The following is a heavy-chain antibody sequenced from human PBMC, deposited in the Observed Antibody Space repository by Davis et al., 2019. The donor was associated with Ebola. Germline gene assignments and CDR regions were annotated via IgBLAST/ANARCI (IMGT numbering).Heavy chain of an antibody. CDR2: IWYDGSNK. V-gene: IGHV3-33*01. CDR1: GFTFSSYG. J-gene: IGHJ3*02. D-gene: IGHD1-26*01. Sequence: GESLKISCAASGFTFSSYGMHWVRQAPGKGLEWVAVIWYDGSNKYYADSVKGRFTISRDNSKNTLYLQMNSLRAEDTAVYYCARGGSYLRYSDSAFDIWGQGTMVTVSS. CDR3: ARGGSYLRYSDSAFDI.